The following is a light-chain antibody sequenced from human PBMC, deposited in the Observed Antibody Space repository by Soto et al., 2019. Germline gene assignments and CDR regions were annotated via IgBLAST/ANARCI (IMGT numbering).Light chain of an antibody. CDR1: SGYSNYK. CDR3: GADHGSGSNFVVV. Sequence: QLVLTQPPSASASLGASVTLTCTLSSGYSNYKVDWYQQRPGKGPRFVMRVGTGGSVGSKGDGIPDRFSVLGSGLHRYLTIKNIQEEDESDYHCGADHGSGSNFVVVFGGGTKLTVL. J-gene: IGLJ2*01. CDR2: VGTGGSVG. V-gene: IGLV9-49*01.